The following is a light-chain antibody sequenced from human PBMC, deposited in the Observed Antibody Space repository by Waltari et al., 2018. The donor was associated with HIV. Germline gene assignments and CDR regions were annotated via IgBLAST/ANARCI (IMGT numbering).Light chain of an antibody. J-gene: IGLJ1*01. CDR3: QSYDSSLSGSYV. V-gene: IGLV1-40*01. Sequence: QSILTQPPSMSGAPGQRVIISCTGSSSNIRAGHEVPCYQQLPGRAPKLLIFGNTKRPSGVPDRFSGSKSGASASLAITGLQADDEADYFCQSYDSSLSGSYVFGSGTKVTVL. CDR2: GNT. CDR1: SSNIRAGHE.